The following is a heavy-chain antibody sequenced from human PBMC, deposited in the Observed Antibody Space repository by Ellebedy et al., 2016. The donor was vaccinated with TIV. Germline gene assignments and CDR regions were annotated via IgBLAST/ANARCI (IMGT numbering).Heavy chain of an antibody. Sequence: GESLKISCAASGFTFSSYWMSWVGQAPGKGLEWVASIKQDGSEEYYADSVKGRFTISRDNAKNSLYLQMNSLRAEDTAVYYCARQHVVSAPRGWFDPWGQGTLVTVSS. D-gene: IGHD2-15*01. CDR3: ARQHVVSAPRGWFDP. J-gene: IGHJ5*02. CDR1: GFTFSSYW. V-gene: IGHV3-7*01. CDR2: IKQDGSEE.